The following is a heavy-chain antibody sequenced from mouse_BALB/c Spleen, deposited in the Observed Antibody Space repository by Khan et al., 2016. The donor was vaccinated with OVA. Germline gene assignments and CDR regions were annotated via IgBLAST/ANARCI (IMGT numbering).Heavy chain of an antibody. CDR3: ARLAYYYDSEGFAY. Sequence: EVELVESGGDLVKPGGSLKLSCAASGFTFSTYGMSWVRQTPDKRLEWVATISTGGSYTYYPDSVTGRFTISRDNDKNTLYLQMSSLKSEDTAMFYCARLAYYYDSEGFAYWGQGTLVTVSA. J-gene: IGHJ3*01. V-gene: IGHV5-6*01. CDR1: GFTFSTYG. CDR2: ISTGGSYT. D-gene: IGHD1-1*01.